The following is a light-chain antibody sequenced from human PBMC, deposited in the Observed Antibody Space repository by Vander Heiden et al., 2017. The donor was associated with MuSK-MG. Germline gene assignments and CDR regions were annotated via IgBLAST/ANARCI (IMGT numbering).Light chain of an antibody. J-gene: IGLJ2*01. CDR2: RTN. V-gene: IGLV1-47*01. CDR1: SVNIGVNS. CDR3: ASWEDYRAGHVV. Sequence: SVLTQPPSASGTPGQRLTISCSGSSVNIGVNSVNWYRQDPGTAAKPVMYRTNQRRSGGPDRFSCSKSGTSAALAIRGLRAEDEADYYCASWEDYRAGHVVFGGGTKLTVL.